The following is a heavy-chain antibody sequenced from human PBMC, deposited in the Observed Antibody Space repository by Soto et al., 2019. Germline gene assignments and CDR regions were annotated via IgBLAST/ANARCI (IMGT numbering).Heavy chain of an antibody. CDR3: ARGPNDFWSGYYNYRGDNYFDY. Sequence: GGSLRLSCAASGFTVSSNYMSWVRQAPGKGLEWVSVIYSGGSTYYADSVKGRFTISRDNSKNTLYLQMNSLRAEDTAVYYCARGPNDFWSGYYNYRGDNYFDYWGQGT. CDR2: IYSGGST. V-gene: IGHV3-53*01. J-gene: IGHJ4*02. D-gene: IGHD3-3*01. CDR1: GFTVSSNY.